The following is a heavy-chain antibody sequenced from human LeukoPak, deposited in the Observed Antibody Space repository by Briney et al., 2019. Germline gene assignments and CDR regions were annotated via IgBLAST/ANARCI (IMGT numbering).Heavy chain of an antibody. CDR3: ARETYNWNDLYYYYGMDV. D-gene: IGHD1-1*01. CDR2: IYYSGST. J-gene: IGHJ6*02. CDR1: GGSVSSGSYY. Sequence: SETLSLTCTVSGGSVSSGSYYWSWIRQPPGKELEWIGYIYYSGSTSYNPSPKSRVTISVDTSKNQFSLKLSSVTAADTAVYYCARETYNWNDLYYYYGMDVWGQGTTVTVSS. V-gene: IGHV4-61*01.